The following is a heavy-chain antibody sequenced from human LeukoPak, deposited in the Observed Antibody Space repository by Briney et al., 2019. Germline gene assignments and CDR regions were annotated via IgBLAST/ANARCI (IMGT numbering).Heavy chain of an antibody. J-gene: IGHJ4*02. D-gene: IGHD3-3*01. CDR1: GYTFTSYG. Sequence: ASVKVSCKASGYTFTSYGIRWVRQAPGQGLEWMGWISAYNGNTNYAQKLQGRVTMTTDTSTSTAYMELRSLRSDDTAVYYCARDRFYDFWSGYGDYWGQGTLVTVSS. CDR2: ISAYNGNT. CDR3: ARDRFYDFWSGYGDY. V-gene: IGHV1-18*01.